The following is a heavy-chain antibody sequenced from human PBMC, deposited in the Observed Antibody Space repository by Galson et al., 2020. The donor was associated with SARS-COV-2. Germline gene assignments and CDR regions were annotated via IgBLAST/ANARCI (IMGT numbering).Heavy chain of an antibody. CDR2: INIDGTNT. V-gene: IGHV3-74*01. CDR3: VRWGYCASVSCLDEPHVDL. D-gene: IGHD2-2*01. CDR1: GFPFSIYW. J-gene: IGHJ5*02. Sequence: GESLKISCAASGFPFSIYWMHWVRQAPGKGLVWVSRINIDGTNTGYADSVQGRFTISRDNAKNTLYLQMNSLRPGDTGVYYCVRWGYCASVSCLDEPHVDLWGQGTLVTVSP.